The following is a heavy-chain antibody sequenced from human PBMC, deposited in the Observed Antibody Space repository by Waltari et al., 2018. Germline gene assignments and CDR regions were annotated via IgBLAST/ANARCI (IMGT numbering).Heavy chain of an antibody. J-gene: IGHJ4*02. V-gene: IGHV4-59*01. CDR1: GGSISSYY. D-gene: IGHD2-15*01. CDR2: IYYSGST. Sequence: QVQLQESGPGLVKPSETLSLTCTVSGGSISSYYWSWIRQPPGKGLEWIGYIYYSGSTNYNPSLKSRVTISVDTSKNQFSLKLSSVTAADTAVYYCARVLRGGYCSGGSCFYFDYWGQGTLVTVSS. CDR3: ARVLRGGYCSGGSCFYFDY.